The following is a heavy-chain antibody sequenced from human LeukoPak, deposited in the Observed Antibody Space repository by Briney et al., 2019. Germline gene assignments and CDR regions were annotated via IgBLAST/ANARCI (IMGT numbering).Heavy chain of an antibody. J-gene: IGHJ4*02. CDR1: GFTVSSNS. CDR3: ARDPGYSYGYDY. Sequence: GGSLRLSCTVSGFTVSSNSMSWVRQAPGKGLEWVSVIYSDGSTYYADSVKGRFTISRDNSKNTLYLQMNSLRAEDMAVYYCARDPGYSYGYDYWGQGTLVIVSS. D-gene: IGHD5-18*01. CDR2: IYSDGST. V-gene: IGHV3-53*01.